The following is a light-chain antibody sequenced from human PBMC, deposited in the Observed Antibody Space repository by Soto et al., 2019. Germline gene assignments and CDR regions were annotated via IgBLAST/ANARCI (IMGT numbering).Light chain of an antibody. CDR1: QGISNS. V-gene: IGKV1-27*01. J-gene: IGKJ1*01. CDR3: QKYNSAPWT. CDR2: AAS. Sequence: DIQMIHSPSSLSASVGDRVTITCRASQGISNSLAWYQQKPGKVPKLLIYAASTLQSGVPSRFSGSGSGTDFTLTISSLQPEDVATYFCQKYNSAPWTFGQGTKVEIK.